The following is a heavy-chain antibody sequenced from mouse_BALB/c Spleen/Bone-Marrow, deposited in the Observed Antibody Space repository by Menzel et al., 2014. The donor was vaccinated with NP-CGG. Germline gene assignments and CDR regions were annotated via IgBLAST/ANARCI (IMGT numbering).Heavy chain of an antibody. D-gene: IGHD2-1*01. V-gene: IGHV1-66*01. CDR1: GYSFTSYY. CDR3: ARHGNLRNYYAMDY. Sequence: VQLHQSGPELVKPGASVKISCKASGYSFTSYYIHWVKQRPGQGLEWIGWIFPGSGNTKYNEKFKGKATLTADTSSSTAYMQLSSLTSEDSAVYFCARHGNLRNYYAMDYWGQGTSVTVSS. CDR2: IFPGSGNT. J-gene: IGHJ4*01.